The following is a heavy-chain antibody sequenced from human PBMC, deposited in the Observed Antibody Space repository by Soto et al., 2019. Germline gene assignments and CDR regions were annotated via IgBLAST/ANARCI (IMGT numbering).Heavy chain of an antibody. D-gene: IGHD2-15*01. CDR1: GGSISSYY. Sequence: SETLSLTCTVSGGSISSYYWSWIRQPPGKGLEWIGYIHYTGSTDYNPSLKSRVTISVDASKNQFSLKLSSVTAADTAVYYCARHFCSGSGCYYFDYWGQGTLVTVS. CDR3: ARHFCSGSGCYYFDY. J-gene: IGHJ4*02. CDR2: IHYTGST. V-gene: IGHV4-59*08.